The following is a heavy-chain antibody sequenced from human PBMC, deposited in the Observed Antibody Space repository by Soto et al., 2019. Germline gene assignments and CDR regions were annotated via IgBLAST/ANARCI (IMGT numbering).Heavy chain of an antibody. CDR2: IGKGGDT. V-gene: IGHV3-13*01. Sequence: EVPLVESGGDLAQPGGSLRLSCAASGFTFSSYDMQWVRQVTGKGLEWVSSIGKGGDTYYADSVKGRFTISRENAKNSLYLQMSSLRAGDTAVYYCVRDPAGHGMDVWGQGTTVTVSS. D-gene: IGHD3-10*01. CDR1: GFTFSSYD. J-gene: IGHJ6*02. CDR3: VRDPAGHGMDV.